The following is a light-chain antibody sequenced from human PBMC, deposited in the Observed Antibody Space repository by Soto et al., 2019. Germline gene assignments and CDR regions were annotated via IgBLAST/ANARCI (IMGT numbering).Light chain of an antibody. CDR2: LEGSGSY. CDR3: ETWDSNTRV. CDR1: SGHSSYI. J-gene: IGLJ2*01. Sequence: QSVLTQSSSASASLGSSVKLTCTLSSGHSSYIIAWHQQQPGKVPRYLMKLEGSGSYNKGSGVPDRFSGSSSGADRYLTISNLQSEDEVDYYCETWDSNTRVFGGGTKLTVL. V-gene: IGLV4-60*03.